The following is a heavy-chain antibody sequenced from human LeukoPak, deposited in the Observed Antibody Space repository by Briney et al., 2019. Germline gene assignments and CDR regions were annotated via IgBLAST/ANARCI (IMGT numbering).Heavy chain of an antibody. Sequence: GGSLRLSCAASGFTFDDYAMHWVRQAPGKGLEWVSGISWNSGSIGYADSVKGRFTISRDNAKNSLYLQMNSLRAEDTALYYCAKDMDDYYGSGSRGGFDYWGQGTLVTVSS. V-gene: IGHV3-9*01. J-gene: IGHJ4*02. D-gene: IGHD3-10*01. CDR1: GFTFDDYA. CDR2: ISWNSGSI. CDR3: AKDMDDYYGSGSRGGFDY.